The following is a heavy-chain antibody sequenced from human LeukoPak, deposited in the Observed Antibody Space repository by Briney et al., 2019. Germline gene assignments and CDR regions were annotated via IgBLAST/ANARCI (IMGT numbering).Heavy chain of an antibody. CDR3: ARSVYSSSWYGVDYYYYGMDV. CDR2: TYYRSKWYN. V-gene: IGHV6-1*01. J-gene: IGHJ6*02. D-gene: IGHD6-13*01. CDR1: GDSVSSNSAA. Sequence: SQTLSLTCAISGDSVSSNSAAWNWIRQSPSRGLEWLGRTYYRSKWYNDYAVSVKSRITINPDTSKNQFSLQLNSVTPEDTAVYYCARSVYSSSWYGVDYYYYGMDVWGQGTTVTVSS.